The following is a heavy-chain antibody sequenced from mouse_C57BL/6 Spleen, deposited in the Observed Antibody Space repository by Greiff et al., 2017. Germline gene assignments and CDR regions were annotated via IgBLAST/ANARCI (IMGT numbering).Heavy chain of an antibody. CDR3: ILLFRRWSWFAY. Sequence: EVKLMESGGGLVQPGGSMKLSCAASGFTFSDAWMDWVRQSPEQGLEWVAEIRHKANNHATYYAESVKVRFTITRDDSKSSVYLQMNSLRAEDTGIYYCILLFRRWSWFAYWGQGTLVTVSA. CDR1: GFTFSDAW. CDR2: IRHKANNHAT. V-gene: IGHV6-6*01. D-gene: IGHD1-1*01. J-gene: IGHJ3*01.